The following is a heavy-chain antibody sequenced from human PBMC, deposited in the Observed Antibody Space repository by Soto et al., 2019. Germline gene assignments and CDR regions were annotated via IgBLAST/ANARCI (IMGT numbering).Heavy chain of an antibody. CDR1: GDSIRSYY. D-gene: IGHD5-18*01. CDR2: IYTSGDT. CDR3: ARVRGYSYGHLDY. J-gene: IGHJ4*02. V-gene: IGHV4-4*07. Sequence: SETLSLTCSVYGDSIRSYYWSWIRQPAGKGLEWIGRIYTSGDTNYNPSLKSRVTMSVDTSKNQFSLKLSSVTAADTAVYYCARVRGYSYGHLDYWRRGTLVAVSS.